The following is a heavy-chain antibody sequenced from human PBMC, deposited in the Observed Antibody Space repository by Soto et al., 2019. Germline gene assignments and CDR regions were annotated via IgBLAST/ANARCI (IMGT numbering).Heavy chain of an antibody. J-gene: IGHJ4*02. V-gene: IGHV1-69*04. D-gene: IGHD2-2*01. CDR3: AREKLVPAASYYFDY. CDR2: IIPILGIA. Sequence: SVKVSCKASGGTFSSYTISWVRQAPGQGLEWMGRIIPILGIANYAQKFQGRVTITADKSTSTAYMELSSLRSEDTAVYYCAREKLVPAASYYFDYWGQGTLVTVSS. CDR1: GGTFSSYT.